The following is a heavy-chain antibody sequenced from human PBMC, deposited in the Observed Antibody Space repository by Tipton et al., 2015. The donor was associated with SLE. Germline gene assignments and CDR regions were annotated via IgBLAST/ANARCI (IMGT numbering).Heavy chain of an antibody. CDR1: GGSISSHY. V-gene: IGHV4-59*11. D-gene: IGHD6-13*01. CDR3: ARGQGAAAGTRYYFDY. Sequence: TLSLTCTVSGGSISSHYWSWIRQPPGKGLEWIGYIYYSGSTNYNPSLKSRVTISVDTSKNQFSLKLSSVTAADTAVYYCARGQGAAAGTRYYFDYWGQGTLVTVSS. CDR2: IYYSGST. J-gene: IGHJ4*02.